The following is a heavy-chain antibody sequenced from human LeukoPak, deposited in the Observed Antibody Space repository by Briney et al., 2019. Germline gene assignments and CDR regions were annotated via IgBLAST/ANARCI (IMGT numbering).Heavy chain of an antibody. CDR2: IYYSGNT. Sequence: SETLSLTCTVSGGSISGSDYYWTWIRQPPGKGLEWIASIYYSGNTLYNPSLKSRVTMSVDTSKNQFSLKLSSVTATDTAIFSCARHKYCAPIPHRHFDNGGKETLVTVSS. CDR1: GGSISGSDYY. V-gene: IGHV4-39*01. CDR3: ARHKYCAPIPHRHFDN. J-gene: IGHJ4*02. D-gene: IGHD2-21*01.